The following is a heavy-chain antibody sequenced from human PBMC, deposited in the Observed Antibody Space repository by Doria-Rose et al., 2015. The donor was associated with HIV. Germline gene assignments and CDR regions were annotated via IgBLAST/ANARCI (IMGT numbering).Heavy chain of an antibody. CDR1: GVSLSSPGMG. V-gene: IGHV2-26*01. CDR3: ARIKSSRWYHKYYFDF. Sequence: SGPVLVKPTETLTPTCTVSGVSLSSPGMGVSWIRQPPGKALEWLANIFSDDERSYKTSLKSRLTISRVTSKSQVVLTMTDMDPVDTATYYCARIKSSRWYHKYYFDFWGQGTLVIVSA. CDR2: IFSDDER. J-gene: IGHJ4*02. D-gene: IGHD6-13*01.